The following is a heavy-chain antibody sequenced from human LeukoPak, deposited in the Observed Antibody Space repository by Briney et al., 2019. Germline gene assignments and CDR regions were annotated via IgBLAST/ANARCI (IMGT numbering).Heavy chain of an antibody. J-gene: IGHJ4*02. CDR2: IKKDGSET. Sequence: GGSLRLSCVASGFTFSSSWMSWVRQAPGKGLEWVANIKKDGSETYYVDSVKGRFTISRDNAKNSLYLQMNSLRAEDTAIYYCARGRYSSTTYYFDSWGQGTLVTVPS. CDR1: GFTFSSSW. CDR3: ARGRYSSTTYYFDS. D-gene: IGHD6-13*01. V-gene: IGHV3-7*03.